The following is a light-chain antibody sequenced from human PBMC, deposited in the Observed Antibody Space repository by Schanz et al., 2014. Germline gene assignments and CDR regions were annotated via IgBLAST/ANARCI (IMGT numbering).Light chain of an antibody. CDR3: QQRDDWPLT. CDR2: GAS. V-gene: IGKV3D-15*01. CDR1: QSVGSN. J-gene: IGKJ4*01. Sequence: EIVMTQSPATLSVSPGDGATLSCRTSQSVGSNLAWYQQKPGQAPRLLIYGASSRATGIPDRFGGSGSGTDFTLTISSLDPEDFAVYYCQQRDDWPLTFGGGTKVEMK.